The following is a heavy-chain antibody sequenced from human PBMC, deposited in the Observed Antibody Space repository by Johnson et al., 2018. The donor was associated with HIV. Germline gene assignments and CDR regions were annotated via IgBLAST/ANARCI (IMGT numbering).Heavy chain of an antibody. J-gene: IGHJ3*02. Sequence: QVQLVESGGGVVQPGRSLRLSCAASGFTFSASAMHWIRQAPGKGLQWVSFISYDGANKDYADTVKGRFTISSDNSKNTLYLQMNSLRAEDTAVYYCAKDWLAYCGGDCYSRAFDIWGQGTMVTVSS. D-gene: IGHD2-21*02. CDR1: GFTFSASA. CDR2: ISYDGANK. CDR3: AKDWLAYCGGDCYSRAFDI. V-gene: IGHV3-30-3*02.